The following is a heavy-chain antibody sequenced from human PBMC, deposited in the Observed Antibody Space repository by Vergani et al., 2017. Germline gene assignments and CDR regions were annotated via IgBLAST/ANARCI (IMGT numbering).Heavy chain of an antibody. D-gene: IGHD6-13*01. V-gene: IGHV1-46*01. CDR1: GYTFTSYY. CDR3: ARLTFQAAAGRTDFDY. J-gene: IGHJ4*02. Sequence: QVQLVQSGAEVKKPGASVKVSCKASGYTFTSYYMHWVRQAPGQGLEWMGIINPSGGSTSYAQKFQGRVTMTRDTSTSTVYMELSSLRSEDTAVYYCARLTFQAAAGRTDFDYWGQGTLVTVSS. CDR2: INPSGGST.